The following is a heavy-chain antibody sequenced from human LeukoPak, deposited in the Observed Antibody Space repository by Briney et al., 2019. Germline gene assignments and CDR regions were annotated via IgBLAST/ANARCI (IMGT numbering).Heavy chain of an antibody. CDR3: ARATTVVTHGY. CDR2: IYYSGST. J-gene: IGHJ4*02. Sequence: SETLSLTCTVSGGSISSYYWSWIRQPPGKGLEWIGYIYYSGSTNYNPSLKSRVTIPVDTSKYQFSLKLSSVTAADTAVYYCARATTVVTHGYWGQGTLVTVSS. D-gene: IGHD4-23*01. CDR1: GGSISSYY. V-gene: IGHV4-59*01.